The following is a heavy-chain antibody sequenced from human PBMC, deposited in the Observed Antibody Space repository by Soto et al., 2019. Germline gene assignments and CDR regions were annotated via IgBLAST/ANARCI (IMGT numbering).Heavy chain of an antibody. CDR3: ARPGYYDSSGYFDY. CDR2: IYYSGST. CDR1: GGSISSSSYY. J-gene: IGHJ4*02. D-gene: IGHD3-22*01. Sequence: PSETLSLTCTVSGGSISSSSYYWGWIRQPPGKGLEWIGSIYYSGSTYYNPSLKSRVTISVDTSENQFSLKLSSVTAADTAVYYCARPGYYDSSGYFDYWGQGTLVTVSS. V-gene: IGHV4-39*01.